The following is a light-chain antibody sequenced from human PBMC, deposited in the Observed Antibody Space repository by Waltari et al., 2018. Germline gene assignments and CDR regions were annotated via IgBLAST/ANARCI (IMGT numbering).Light chain of an antibody. J-gene: IGKJ1*01. CDR3: HQYDQTPWT. V-gene: IGKV3-20*01. CDR2: GTS. CDR1: RRVGASF. Sequence: ETVLTQSPVTLSLSPGETATLPFKASRRVGASFLALYHQRPGQSPRLLIYGTSTRATGIPDRFSGDGSGTDFTLIIRRLEPEDLGVYFCHQYDQTPWTFGQGTTVE.